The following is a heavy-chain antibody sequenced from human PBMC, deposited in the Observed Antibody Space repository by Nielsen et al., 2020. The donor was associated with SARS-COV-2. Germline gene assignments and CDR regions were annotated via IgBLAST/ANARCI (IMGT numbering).Heavy chain of an antibody. Sequence: GGSLRLSCAASGFTFSSYAMSWVRQAPGKGLEWVSAISGSGGSTYYADSVKGRFTISRDNSKNTLYLQMNSLRAEDTAVYYCAKDDYGGNYTYYYGMDVWGQGTTVTVSS. CDR2: ISGSGGST. D-gene: IGHD4-23*01. V-gene: IGHV3-23*01. CDR1: GFTFSSYA. CDR3: AKDDYGGNYTYYYGMDV. J-gene: IGHJ6*02.